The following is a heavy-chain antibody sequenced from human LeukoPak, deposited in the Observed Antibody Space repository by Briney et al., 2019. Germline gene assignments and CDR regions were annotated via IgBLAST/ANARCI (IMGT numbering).Heavy chain of an antibody. CDR1: GYTFTGYY. D-gene: IGHD2-8*01. CDR3: ARDLSRALMGYYYYYYMDV. V-gene: IGHV1-2*02. CDR2: IKPISGGA. Sequence: ASVKVSCKASGYTFTGYYMHWVRQAPGQGLEWMGWIKPISGGANYASKFQGRVTITRNTSTSTAYMELSSLRSADPAVDYCARDLSRALMGYYYYYYMDVWGKETTVTVSS. J-gene: IGHJ6*03.